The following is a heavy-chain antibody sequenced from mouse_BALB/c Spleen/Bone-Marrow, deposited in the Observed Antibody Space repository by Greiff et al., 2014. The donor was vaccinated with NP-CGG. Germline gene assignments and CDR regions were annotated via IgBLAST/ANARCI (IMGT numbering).Heavy chain of an antibody. CDR2: INPYNDGT. Sequence: EVKLMESGPELVKPGASVKMSCKASGYTFTSYVMHWMKQKPGQGLEWIGYINPYNDGTKYNETFKGKATLTSDKSSSTAYMDLSSLTSEDSAVYFCARSEYFGGSYDYWGQGTTLTVSS. D-gene: IGHD1-1*01. J-gene: IGHJ2*01. V-gene: IGHV1-14*01. CDR3: ARSEYFGGSYDY. CDR1: GYTFTSYV.